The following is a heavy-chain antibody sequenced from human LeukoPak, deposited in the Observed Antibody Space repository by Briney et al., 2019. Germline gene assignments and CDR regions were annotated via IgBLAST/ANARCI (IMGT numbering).Heavy chain of an antibody. V-gene: IGHV3-23*01. CDR3: ARALTVAGYNWFDP. Sequence: GGSLRLSCAASGFTFSSYAMNWVRQAPGKGLEWVSGISASSSIYYADSVKGRFTISRDNSKNTLYLQMNSLRAEDTAVYYCARALTVAGYNWFDPWGQGTLVTVSS. CDR2: ISASSSI. CDR1: GFTFSSYA. J-gene: IGHJ5*02. D-gene: IGHD6-19*01.